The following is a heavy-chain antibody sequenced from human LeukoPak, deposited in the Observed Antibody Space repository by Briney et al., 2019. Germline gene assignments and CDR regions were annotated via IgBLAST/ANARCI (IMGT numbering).Heavy chain of an antibody. CDR3: ARGGRGSAAVVAPRSFDI. D-gene: IGHD3-22*01. V-gene: IGHV3-53*01. Sequence: GGSLRLSCAASGFTVSSIHMVWVRQAPGKGLVWVSVTYTGGNSYYADSVEGRFIISRDISKNTLYLQMNSLRAEDSALYYCARGGRGSAAVVAPRSFDIWGQGTMVTVSS. CDR2: TYTGGNS. J-gene: IGHJ3*02. CDR1: GFTVSSIH.